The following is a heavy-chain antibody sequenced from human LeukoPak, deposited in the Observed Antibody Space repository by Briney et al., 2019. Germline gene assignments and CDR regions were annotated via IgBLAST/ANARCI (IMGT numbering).Heavy chain of an antibody. CDR2: INHSGST. CDR1: GGPFSGYY. CDR3: ARRVYYDYVWGSYRYGIPRDPSFDY. D-gene: IGHD3-16*02. Sequence: SETLSLTCAVYGGPFSGYYWSWIRQPPGKGLEWIGEINHSGSTNYNPSLKSRVTISVDTSKNQFSLKLSSVTAADTAVYYCARRVYYDYVWGSYRYGIPRDPSFDYWGQGTLVTVSS. V-gene: IGHV4-34*01. J-gene: IGHJ4*02.